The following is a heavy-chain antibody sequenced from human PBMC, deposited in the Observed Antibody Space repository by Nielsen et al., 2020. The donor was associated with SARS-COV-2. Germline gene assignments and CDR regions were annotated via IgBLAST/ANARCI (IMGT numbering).Heavy chain of an antibody. CDR3: ARARGAYGDYYYYYTDV. CDR1: RDSVSSSSAA. Sequence: TLSLPFSISRDSVSSSSAAWNWIRQSPSRGLEWLGRTYYRSKWYNDYAVSVKSRITINPDTSKNQFSLHLNSVTPEDTAVYYCARARGAYGDYYYYYTDVWGKGTTVTVSS. D-gene: IGHD4-17*01. V-gene: IGHV6-1*01. J-gene: IGHJ6*03. CDR2: TYYRSKWYN.